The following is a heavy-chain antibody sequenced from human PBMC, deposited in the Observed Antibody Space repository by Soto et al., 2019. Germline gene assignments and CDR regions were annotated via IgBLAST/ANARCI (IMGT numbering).Heavy chain of an antibody. CDR1: GDTFTDYY. CDR3: ARGGHVVVVTAALDY. J-gene: IGHJ4*02. D-gene: IGHD2-21*02. CDR2: VNPSGGHT. V-gene: IGHV1-46*01. Sequence: QVQLVQSGAEVKKPGASVKVSCKASGDTFTDYYIHWVRQAPGQGLEWMGTVNPSGGHTTYAQHFLGRMTMTRDTSTSALYMELTSLTSEDTAVYYCARGGHVVVVTAALDYWGQGTLVTVSS.